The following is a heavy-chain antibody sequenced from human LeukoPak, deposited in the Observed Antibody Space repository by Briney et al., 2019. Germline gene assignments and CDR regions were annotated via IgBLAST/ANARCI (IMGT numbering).Heavy chain of an antibody. CDR2: FDPEDGET. J-gene: IGHJ5*02. D-gene: IGHD4-23*01. CDR1: GYTLTELS. Sequence: ASVKVSCKVSGYTLTELSMPWVRQAPGKGLEWMGGFDPEDGETIYAQKFQGRVTMTEDTSTDTAYMELSSLRSEDTAVYYCAILAHTVVTQRRWFDPWGQGTLVTVSS. CDR3: AILAHTVVTQRRWFDP. V-gene: IGHV1-24*01.